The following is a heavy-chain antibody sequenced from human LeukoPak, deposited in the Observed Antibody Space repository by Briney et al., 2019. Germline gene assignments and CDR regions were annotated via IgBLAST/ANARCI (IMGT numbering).Heavy chain of an antibody. CDR2: IYYSGST. J-gene: IGHJ5*02. CDR1: GGSISSGGYY. V-gene: IGHV4-31*03. CDR3: ARAKAGGYYDSNGYYPT. Sequence: SETLSLTCTVSGGSISSGGYYWTRIRQHPGTGLECIGYIYYSGSTYYNPSLKSRVTISIDTSKNQFSLKLSSVTAADTAVYFCARAKAGGYYDSNGYYPTWGQGTLVTVSS. D-gene: IGHD3-22*01.